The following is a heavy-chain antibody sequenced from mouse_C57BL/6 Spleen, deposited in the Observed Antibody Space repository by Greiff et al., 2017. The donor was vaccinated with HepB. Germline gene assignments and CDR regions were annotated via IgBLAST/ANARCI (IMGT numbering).Heavy chain of an antibody. CDR1: GYTFTDYY. J-gene: IGHJ4*01. CDR3: ARCGLRHAMDY. D-gene: IGHD2-4*01. V-gene: IGHV1-76*01. Sequence: QVQLQQSGAELVRPGASVKLSCKASGYTFTDYYINWVKQRPGQGLEWIARIYPGSGNTYYNEKFKGKATLTAEKSSSTAYMQLSSLTSEDSAVYFCARCGLRHAMDYWGQGTSVTVSS. CDR2: IYPGSGNT.